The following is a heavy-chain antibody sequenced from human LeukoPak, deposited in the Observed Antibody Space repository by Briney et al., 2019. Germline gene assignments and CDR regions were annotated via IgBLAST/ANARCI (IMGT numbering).Heavy chain of an antibody. D-gene: IGHD3/OR15-3a*01. CDR2: LYYTGST. CDR1: GDSINIPGYS. J-gene: IGHJ6*03. V-gene: IGHV4-30-4*07. CDR3: AGGVGLGYYYYYMDV. Sequence: SETLSLTCNVSGDSINIPGYSWSWIRQLPGKGLEWIGFLYYTGSTYNNPSLKTRVSISRDTSKNQFSLKLNSVTAADTAVYYCAGGVGLGYYYYYMDVWGKGTTVTISS.